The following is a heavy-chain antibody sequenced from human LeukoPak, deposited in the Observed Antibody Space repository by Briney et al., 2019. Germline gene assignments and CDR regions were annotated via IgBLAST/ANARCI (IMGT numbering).Heavy chain of an antibody. CDR2: ISGSGGST. CDR1: GFAFSSYA. CDR3: AKDRGGWYAAYYFDY. J-gene: IGHJ4*02. D-gene: IGHD6-13*01. V-gene: IGHV3-23*01. Sequence: GGSLGLSCAASGFAFSSYAMSWVRQAPGKGLEWVSAISGSGGSTYYADSVKGRFTISRDNSKNTLYLQMNSLRAEDTAVYYCAKDRGGWYAAYYFDYWGQGTLVAVSS.